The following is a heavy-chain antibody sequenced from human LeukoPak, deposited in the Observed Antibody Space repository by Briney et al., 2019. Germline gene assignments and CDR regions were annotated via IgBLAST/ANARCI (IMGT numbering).Heavy chain of an antibody. J-gene: IGHJ4*02. Sequence: GGSLRLSCAASGFIFSSYWMTWVRQAPGKGLEWVANIKQAGSENSYVDSVKGRFTISRDNSKNTLYLQMNSLRAEDTAVYYCAKGAVVVPAAFDYWGQGTLVTVSS. CDR1: GFIFSSYW. D-gene: IGHD2-2*01. CDR2: IKQAGSEN. CDR3: AKGAVVVPAAFDY. V-gene: IGHV3-7*01.